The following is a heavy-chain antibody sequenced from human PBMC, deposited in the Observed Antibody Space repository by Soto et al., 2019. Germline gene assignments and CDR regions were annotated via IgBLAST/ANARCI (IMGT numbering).Heavy chain of an antibody. J-gene: IGHJ6*02. V-gene: IGHV1-8*01. Sequence: ASVKVSCKASGYTFTSYDINWVRQATGQGLEWMGWMNPNSGNTGYAQKFQGRVTMTRNASISTAYMELSSLRSEDTAVYYCASRPYYYYGSGSYYYYYYYGMDVWGQ. CDR1: GYTFTSYD. D-gene: IGHD3-10*01. CDR3: ASRPYYYYGSGSYYYYYYYGMDV. CDR2: MNPNSGNT.